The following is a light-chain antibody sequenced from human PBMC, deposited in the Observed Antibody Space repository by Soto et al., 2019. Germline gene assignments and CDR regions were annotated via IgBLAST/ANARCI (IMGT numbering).Light chain of an antibody. CDR3: QQTTTFPLA. CDR2: TAS. V-gene: IGKV1D-12*01. Sequence: DIQMTQSPSSVSSSVGDRGTITCRASQGVSTWLAWYQQKPGKAPNLLIYTASSLQSGVPSRFSGSGSGTDFTLTISSLQPEDFAADYCQQTTTFPLAFGGGTKVEI. J-gene: IGKJ4*01. CDR1: QGVSTW.